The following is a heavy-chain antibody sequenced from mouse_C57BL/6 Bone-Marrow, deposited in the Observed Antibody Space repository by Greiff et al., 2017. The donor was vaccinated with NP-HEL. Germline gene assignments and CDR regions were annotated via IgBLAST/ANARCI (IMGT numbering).Heavy chain of an antibody. CDR1: GYSFTDYY. CDR2: INPSTGGT. V-gene: IGHV1-42*01. J-gene: IGHJ2*01. CDR3: ARGTTVVGDFDY. D-gene: IGHD1-1*01. Sequence: VQLQQSGPELVKPGASVKISCKASGYSFTDYYMNWVKQSPEKSLEWIGEINPSTGGTTYNQKFKAKATLTVDKSSSTAYMQLKSLTSEDSAVYYCARGTTVVGDFDYWGQGTTLTVSS.